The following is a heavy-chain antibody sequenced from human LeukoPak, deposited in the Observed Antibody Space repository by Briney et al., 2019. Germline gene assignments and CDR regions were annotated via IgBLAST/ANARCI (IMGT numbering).Heavy chain of an antibody. CDR1: GYSFTSYW. V-gene: IGHV5-51*01. Sequence: GESLKISCKGSGYSFTSYWIGWVRQMPGKGLEWMGIIYPGDSNTRYSPSFQGQVTISADKSISTAYLQWSSLKASDTAMYYCARTGYTSRWAIDYWGQGTLVTVSS. D-gene: IGHD6-13*01. CDR3: ARTGYTSRWAIDY. CDR2: IYPGDSNT. J-gene: IGHJ4*02.